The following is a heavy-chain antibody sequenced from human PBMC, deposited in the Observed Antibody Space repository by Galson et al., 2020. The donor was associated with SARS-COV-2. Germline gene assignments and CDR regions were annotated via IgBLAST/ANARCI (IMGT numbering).Heavy chain of an antibody. V-gene: IGHV1-24*01. J-gene: IGHJ5*02. CDR3: ATASIRGSPGWFDP. Sequence: ASVKVSCKVSGYTLTELSMHWVRQAPGKGLEWMGGFDPEDGETIYAQKFQGRVTMTEDTSTDTAYMELSSLRSEDTAVYYCATASIRGSPGWFDPWGQGTLVTVSS. CDR2: FDPEDGET. CDR1: GYTLTELS. D-gene: IGHD2-21*01.